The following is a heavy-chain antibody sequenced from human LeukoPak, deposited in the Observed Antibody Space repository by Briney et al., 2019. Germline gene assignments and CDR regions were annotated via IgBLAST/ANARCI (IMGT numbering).Heavy chain of an antibody. CDR3: ARGPTRANSSDY. CDR1: GFTFSNYW. CDR2: INRDGSER. J-gene: IGHJ4*02. D-gene: IGHD2/OR15-2a*01. V-gene: IGHV3-7*01. Sequence: TGGSLRLSCAASGFTFSNYWMTWVRQAPGKGLEWVANINRDGSERYYVDSVKGRFTISRDDAKNSLYLQMNSLRVEDTALYYCARGPTRANSSDYWGQGTLVTVSS.